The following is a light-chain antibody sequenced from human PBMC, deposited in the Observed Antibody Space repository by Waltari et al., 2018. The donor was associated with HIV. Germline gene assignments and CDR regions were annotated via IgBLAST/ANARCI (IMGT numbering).Light chain of an antibody. CDR1: SSTIGAGYV. J-gene: IGLJ3*02. CDR3: QSCDNSLSGLV. CDR2: RNN. V-gene: IGLV1-40*01. Sequence: HSVLSQPPSLSRPPGQRVSTSRTVRSSTIGAGYVEHWYQQLPGTAPKLLIYRNNNRPSGVPDRFSGSKSGTSASLAITGLQPEDEADYYCQSCDNSLSGLVFGGGTKLTVL.